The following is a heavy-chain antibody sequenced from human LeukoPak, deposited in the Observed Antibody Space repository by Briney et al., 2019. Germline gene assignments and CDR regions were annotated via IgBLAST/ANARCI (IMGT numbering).Heavy chain of an antibody. CDR1: GGSFSGYY. J-gene: IGHJ6*02. V-gene: IGHV4-34*01. CDR2: INHSGST. Sequence: SETLSLTCAVYGGSFSGYYWSWIRQPPGKGLEWIGEINHSGSTDYNPSLKSRVTISVDTSKNQFSLKLSSVTAADTAVYYCARGRRVRAAAAPRGYYYYGMDVWGQGTTVTVSS. CDR3: ARGRRVRAAAAPRGYYYYGMDV. D-gene: IGHD6-13*01.